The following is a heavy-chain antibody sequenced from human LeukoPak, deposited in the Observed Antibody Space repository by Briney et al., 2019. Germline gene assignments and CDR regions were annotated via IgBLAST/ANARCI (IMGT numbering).Heavy chain of an antibody. J-gene: IGHJ6*02. CDR2: IYHSGST. CDR3: AVMEEMATIRYHYYGMDV. CDR1: CGSISSSNW. V-gene: IGHV4-4*02. Sequence: PSGTLSLTCAVSCGSISSSNWWSWVRQPPGKGLEWIGEIYHSGSTNYKPSLKSRVTISVDKSKNQFSLKLTSVTAADTAVYYCAVMEEMATIRYHYYGMDVWGQGTTVTVSS. D-gene: IGHD5-24*01.